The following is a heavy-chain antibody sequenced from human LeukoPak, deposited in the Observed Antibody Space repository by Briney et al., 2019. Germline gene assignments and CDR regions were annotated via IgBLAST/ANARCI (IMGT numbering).Heavy chain of an antibody. CDR1: GFTLRDYY. J-gene: IGHJ4*02. Sequence: GGSLRLSCAASGFTLRDYYMSWIRQAPGKGLAGVSYISSSSSYTDYPDSVKGRFTISRDNAKNSLYLQMNSLRAEDTAVYYWARERLSTYYYDSSGSEDLDYWGQGTLVTVSS. D-gene: IGHD3-22*01. CDR2: ISSSSSYT. CDR3: ARERLSTYYYDSSGSEDLDY. V-gene: IGHV3-11*05.